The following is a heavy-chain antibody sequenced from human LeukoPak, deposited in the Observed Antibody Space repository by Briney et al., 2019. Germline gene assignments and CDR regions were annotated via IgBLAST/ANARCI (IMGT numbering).Heavy chain of an antibody. CDR1: GYSVSSGYY. D-gene: IGHD6-19*01. Sequence: SETLSLTCSVSGYSVSSGYYWGWIRPPPGKGVEWIGIIYHSGSTYYNPSLKSRVTISVDTSKTQLSLKLSSVTAADTAVYYCARETFMTGSCWSLEAFDIWGQGTMVTISS. J-gene: IGHJ3*02. CDR3: ARETFMTGSCWSLEAFDI. CDR2: IYHSGST. V-gene: IGHV4-38-2*02.